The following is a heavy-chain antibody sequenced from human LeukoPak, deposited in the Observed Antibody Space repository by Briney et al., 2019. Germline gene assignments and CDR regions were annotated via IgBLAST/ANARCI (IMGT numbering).Heavy chain of an antibody. V-gene: IGHV4-59*12. D-gene: IGHD4-17*01. Sequence: SDTLSLTCTVSGGSISGYYWNWVRQPPGKGLEWIGLIHYSGSTTYNPSLKSRLTMSVDTSKNQFSLKLSSVTAADTAVYYCARDYGDYIGALDIWGLGTMVTVSS. CDR2: IHYSGST. CDR1: GGSISGYY. J-gene: IGHJ3*02. CDR3: ARDYGDYIGALDI.